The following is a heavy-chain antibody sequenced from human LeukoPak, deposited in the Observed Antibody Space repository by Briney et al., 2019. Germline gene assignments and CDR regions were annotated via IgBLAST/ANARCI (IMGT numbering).Heavy chain of an antibody. Sequence: GGSLRLSCAASGFTFSDYCMSWIRQAPGKGLEWVAVISYDGSNKYYADSVKGRFTISRDNSKNTLYLQMNSLRAEDTAVYYCARVAYYYDSSGPDYWGQGTLVTVSS. D-gene: IGHD3-22*01. V-gene: IGHV3-30*03. CDR3: ARVAYYYDSSGPDY. CDR2: ISYDGSNK. J-gene: IGHJ4*02. CDR1: GFTFSDYC.